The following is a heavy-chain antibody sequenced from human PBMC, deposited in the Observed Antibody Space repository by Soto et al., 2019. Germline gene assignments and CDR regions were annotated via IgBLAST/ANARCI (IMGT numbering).Heavy chain of an antibody. J-gene: IGHJ4*02. CDR3: ARLEGLATISYYFDF. D-gene: IGHD3-9*01. V-gene: IGHV4-39*01. CDR1: GGSISSSSYY. Sequence: QLQLQESGPGLVKPSEALSLTCSVSGGSISSSSYYWGWIRQPPGKGLEWIGSIYYSGSTYYNPSLKSRVTISIDKPKNQFSLKLSPLTAADTAVYYCARLEGLATISYYFDFWGQGTLVTVSS. CDR2: IYYSGST.